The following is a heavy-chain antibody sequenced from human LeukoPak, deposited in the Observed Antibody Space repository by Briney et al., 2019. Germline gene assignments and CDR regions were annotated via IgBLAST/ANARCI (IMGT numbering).Heavy chain of an antibody. J-gene: IGHJ6*02. CDR1: GYTLTELS. CDR2: FDPEDGET. D-gene: IGHD6-13*01. CDR3: ATEAATSYYYYYDMDV. Sequence: GASVKVSCKVSGYTLTELSMHWVRQAPGKGLEWMGGFDPEDGETIYAQKFQGRVTMTEDTPTDTAYMELSSLRSEDTAVYYCATEAATSYYYYYDMDVWGQGTPVTVSS. V-gene: IGHV1-24*01.